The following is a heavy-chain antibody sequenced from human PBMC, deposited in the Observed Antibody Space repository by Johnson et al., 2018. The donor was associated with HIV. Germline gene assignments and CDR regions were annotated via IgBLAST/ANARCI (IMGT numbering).Heavy chain of an antibody. CDR1: GFTFDYYA. V-gene: IGHV3-30-3*01. CDR2: ISYDGSNK. CDR3: ASSSLRNEGVWGAFDV. Sequence: SGFTFDYYAMSWVRQAPGKWLEWVAVISYDGSNKYYAGSVKGRFTISRDNSKNTLYLQMNSLRAEDTALYYCASSSLRNEGVWGAFDVWGQVTMVTVSS. D-gene: IGHD1-1*01. J-gene: IGHJ3*01.